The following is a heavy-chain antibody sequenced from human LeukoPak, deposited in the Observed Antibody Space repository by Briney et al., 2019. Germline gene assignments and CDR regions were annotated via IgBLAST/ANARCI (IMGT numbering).Heavy chain of an antibody. V-gene: IGHV3-74*01. CDR1: GFTFSSYW. D-gene: IGHD2-15*01. J-gene: IGHJ4*02. CDR3: ARDLGYCSGGSCYSLGFDY. Sequence: QSGGSLRLSCAASGFTFSSYWMYWVRQAPGKGLVWVSRISSDGSSTSYADSVKGRFTISRDNAKNTLYLQMNSLRAEDTAVYYCARDLGYCSGGSCYSLGFDYWGQGTLVTVSS. CDR2: ISSDGSST.